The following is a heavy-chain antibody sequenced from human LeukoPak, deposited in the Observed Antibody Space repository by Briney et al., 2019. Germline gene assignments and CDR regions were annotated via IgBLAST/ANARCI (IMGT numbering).Heavy chain of an antibody. CDR2: IKQDGSEK. CDR1: GFTFSSDW. V-gene: IGHV3-7*01. J-gene: IGHJ6*02. Sequence: GGSLRLFCAASGFTFSSDWMSWVRQAPGKGLEWVANIKQDGSEKYYVDSVKGRFTISRDNAKNSLYLQMNSLRAEDTAVYYCARRSYDFWSGYYTQPRNYYGMDVWGQGTTVTVSS. D-gene: IGHD3-3*01. CDR3: ARRSYDFWSGYYTQPRNYYGMDV.